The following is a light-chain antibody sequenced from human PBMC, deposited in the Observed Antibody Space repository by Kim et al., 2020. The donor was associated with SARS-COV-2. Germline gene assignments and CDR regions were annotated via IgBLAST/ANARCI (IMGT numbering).Light chain of an antibody. CDR1: SSDVGDYNH. CDR3: SSYAGSNTFVI. Sequence: QSFTISCTGTSSDVGDYNHVSWYHQYPGKAPKLMIYEVTKRPSGVPNRFSGSKSGNTASLTVSGLQAEDEADYYCSSYAGSNTFVIFGRGTQLTVL. J-gene: IGLJ7*01. CDR2: EVT. V-gene: IGLV2-8*01.